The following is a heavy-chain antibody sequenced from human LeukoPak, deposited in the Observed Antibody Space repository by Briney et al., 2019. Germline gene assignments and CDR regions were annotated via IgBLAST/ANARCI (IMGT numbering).Heavy chain of an antibody. Sequence: ASVKVSCKASGYTFTGYYMHWVRQAPGQGLEWMGWINPNSGGTNYAQKFQGRVTMTRDTSISTAYMELSRLRSDDTAVYYCARAGYYYDSSGYYPNKHFDYWGQGTLVTVFS. CDR1: GYTFTGYY. CDR2: INPNSGGT. D-gene: IGHD3-22*01. CDR3: ARAGYYYDSSGYYPNKHFDY. V-gene: IGHV1-2*02. J-gene: IGHJ4*02.